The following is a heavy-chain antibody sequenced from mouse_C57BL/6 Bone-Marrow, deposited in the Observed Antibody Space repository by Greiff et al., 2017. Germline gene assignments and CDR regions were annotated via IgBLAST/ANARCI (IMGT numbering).Heavy chain of an antibody. Sequence: EVKLVESGEGLVKPGGSLKLSCAASGFTFSSYAMSWVRQTPEKRLEWVAYISSGGDYIYYADTVKGRFTISRDNARNTLYLQMSSLKSEDTAMXYCTRVRLGFDYWGQGTTLTVSS. V-gene: IGHV5-9-1*02. CDR3: TRVRLGFDY. J-gene: IGHJ2*01. D-gene: IGHD4-1*01. CDR1: GFTFSSYA. CDR2: ISSGGDYI.